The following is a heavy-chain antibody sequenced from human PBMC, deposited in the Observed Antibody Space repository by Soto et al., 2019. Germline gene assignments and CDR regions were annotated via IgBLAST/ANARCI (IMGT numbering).Heavy chain of an antibody. Sequence: SETLSLTCAVYGGSFSGYYWSWIRQPPGKGLEWIGEINHSGSTNYNPSLESRVTISVDTSKNQFSLKLSSVTAADTAVYYCARTVVLMVYATGYFGYWGQGTLVTVSS. D-gene: IGHD2-8*01. CDR1: GGSFSGYY. CDR3: ARTVVLMVYATGYFGY. J-gene: IGHJ4*02. V-gene: IGHV4-34*01. CDR2: INHSGST.